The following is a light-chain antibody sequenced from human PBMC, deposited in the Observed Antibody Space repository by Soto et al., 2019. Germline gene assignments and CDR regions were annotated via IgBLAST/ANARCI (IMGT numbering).Light chain of an antibody. CDR3: MQPLHTPWT. Sequence: IVMTQSPLSLPVTPGEPASISCRSSQSLLHSNGYNYLDWYLQKSGQSPQLLIYLGSTRASGVPDRFNGSGSGTDFTLKIRRVEAEDVGVYYCMQPLHTPWTFGQGTKVEIK. J-gene: IGKJ1*01. CDR2: LGS. CDR1: QSLLHSNGYNY. V-gene: IGKV2-28*01.